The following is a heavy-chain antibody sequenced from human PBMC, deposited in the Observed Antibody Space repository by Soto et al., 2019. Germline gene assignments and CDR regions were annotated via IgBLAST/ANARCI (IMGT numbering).Heavy chain of an antibody. V-gene: IGHV1-3*01. J-gene: IGHJ4*02. D-gene: IGHD5-12*01. CDR2: INAGNGNT. CDR3: ARIFYREYSRYVLGY. CDR1: GYTFTSYA. Sequence: ASVKVSCKASGYTFTSYAMHWVRQAPGQRLEWMGWINAGNGNTKYSQKFQGRVTITRDTSASTAYMELSSLRSEDTAVYYCARIFYREYSRYVLGYWGQGTLVTVSS.